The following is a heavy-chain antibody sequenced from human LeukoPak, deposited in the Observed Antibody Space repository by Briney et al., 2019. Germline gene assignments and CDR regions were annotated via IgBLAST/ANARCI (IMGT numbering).Heavy chain of an antibody. Sequence: GGSLRLSCAASGFTFSSYGMHWVRQPPGKGLEWVAFIRYDGSNKYYADSVKGRFTISRDNSKNTLYLQMNSLRAEDTAVYYCVRGVVAATTAGDAFDIWGQGTMVTVSS. D-gene: IGHD2-15*01. CDR1: GFTFSSYG. CDR3: VRGVVAATTAGDAFDI. J-gene: IGHJ3*02. CDR2: IRYDGSNK. V-gene: IGHV3-30*02.